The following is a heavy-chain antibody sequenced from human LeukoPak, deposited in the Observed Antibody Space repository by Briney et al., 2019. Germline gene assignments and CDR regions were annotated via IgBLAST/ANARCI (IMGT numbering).Heavy chain of an antibody. V-gene: IGHV1-2*02. D-gene: IGHD6-13*01. CDR2: INPNSGGT. CDR1: GYTFTGYY. CDR3: ARDPAATGSTAEDY. J-gene: IGHJ4*02. Sequence: GASVKVSCKASGYTFTGYYMHWVRQAPGQGLEWMGWINPNSGGTNYAQKFQRRVAMTRDTSISTVYMELSRLKSDDTAVYYCARDPAATGSTAEDYWGQGTLVTVSS.